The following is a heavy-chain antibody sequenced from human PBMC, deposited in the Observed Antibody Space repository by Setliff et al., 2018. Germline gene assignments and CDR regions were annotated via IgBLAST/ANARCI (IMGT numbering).Heavy chain of an antibody. D-gene: IGHD1-1*01. J-gene: IGHJ6*03. CDR2: IYTSWST. V-gene: IGHV4-4*07. Sequence: SETLSLTCTVSGGSISTYYWSWIRQPAGKELEWIGQIYTSWSTNYNPSLKSRVTISLDTSKNQFSLSLTSVTAADTAVYYCARGAPQRSSFDSRYMDVWDKGATVTVSS. CDR3: ARGAPQRSSFDSRYMDV. CDR1: GGSISTYY.